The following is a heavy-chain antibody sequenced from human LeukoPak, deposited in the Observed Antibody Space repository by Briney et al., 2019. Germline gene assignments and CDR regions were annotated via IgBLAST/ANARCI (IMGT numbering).Heavy chain of an antibody. D-gene: IGHD3-10*01. CDR1: GGSFSGYY. CDR3: ARKARSGMVRGSPNWFDP. J-gene: IGHJ5*02. Sequence: SETLSLTCAVYGGSFSGYYWSWIRAPPGKGLEWFGEMNHSGSTNYNPSLKSRVTISVDTPKNQFSLKLSSVTAADTAVYYCARKARSGMVRGSPNWFDPWGQGTLVTVSS. CDR2: MNHSGST. V-gene: IGHV4-34*01.